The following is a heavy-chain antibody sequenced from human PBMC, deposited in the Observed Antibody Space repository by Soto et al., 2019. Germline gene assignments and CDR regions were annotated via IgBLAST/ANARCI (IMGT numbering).Heavy chain of an antibody. CDR3: ASRGGSIAARSDHYYYYMDV. CDR2: IIPILGIA. D-gene: IGHD6-6*01. V-gene: IGHV1-69*02. Sequence: SVKVSCKASGGTFSSYTISWVRQAPGQGLEWMGRIIPILGIANYAQKFQGRVTITADKSTSTAYMELSSLRSEDTAVYYCASRGGSIAARSDHYYYYMDVWGKGTTVTVSS. CDR1: GGTFSSYT. J-gene: IGHJ6*03.